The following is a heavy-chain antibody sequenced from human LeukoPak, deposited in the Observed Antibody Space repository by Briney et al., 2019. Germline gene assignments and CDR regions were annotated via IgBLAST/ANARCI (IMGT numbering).Heavy chain of an antibody. CDR3: ARDDRGLRDYDIPG. CDR2: ISSSGSTI. D-gene: IGHD3-9*01. J-gene: IGHJ4*02. V-gene: IGHV3-11*01. Sequence: GGSLRLSCAASGFTFSDYYMSWVRQAPGKGLEWVSYISSSGSTIYYADSVKGRFTISRDNAKNSLYLQMNSLRAEDTAVYYCARDDRGLRDYDIPGWGQGTLVTVSS. CDR1: GFTFSDYY.